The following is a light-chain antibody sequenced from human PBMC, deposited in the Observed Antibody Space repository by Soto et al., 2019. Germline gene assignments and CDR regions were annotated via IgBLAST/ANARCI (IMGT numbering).Light chain of an antibody. V-gene: IGKV3-11*01. CDR1: QSVSSS. CDR2: DAS. CDR3: QQRSTWPLLFT. Sequence: EIVLTQSPATLSLSPGERATLSCRASQSVSSSLAWYQQKPGQAPRLLIYDASNMASGVPARFSGSGSGTDFTLTISSLEPEDFAVYYCQQRSTWPLLFTFGPGTKVEIK. J-gene: IGKJ3*01.